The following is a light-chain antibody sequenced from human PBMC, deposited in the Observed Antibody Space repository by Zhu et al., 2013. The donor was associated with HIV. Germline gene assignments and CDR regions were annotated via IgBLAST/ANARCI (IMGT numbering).Light chain of an antibody. V-gene: IGLV3-21*02. CDR3: LVWDARDHQWV. J-gene: IGLJ3*02. Sequence: SYVVTQPPSLSVAPGQTAAIACGGKHWLQSVHWYQQRPGLTPALVVYDDTHRPSRIPERFSASNSGNTATLTITRVEAGDEADYYCLVWDARDHQWVFGGGTKVTVL. CDR1: HWLQS. CDR2: DDT.